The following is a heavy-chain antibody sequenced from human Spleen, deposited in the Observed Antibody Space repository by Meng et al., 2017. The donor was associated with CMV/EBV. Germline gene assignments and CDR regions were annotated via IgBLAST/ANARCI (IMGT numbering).Heavy chain of an antibody. D-gene: IGHD3-3*01. CDR2: ISWNSGNI. CDR3: AKDPNPFWSGYYGAYYFDS. CDR1: GFTFDDYA. J-gene: IGHJ4*02. V-gene: IGHV3-9*01. Sequence: SCAASGFTFDDYAMHWVRQAPGKGLEWVSGISWNSGNIGYADSVKGRFTISRDNAKNSLYLQMNSLRTEDTALYFCAKDPNPFWSGYYGAYYFDSWGQGTLVTVSS.